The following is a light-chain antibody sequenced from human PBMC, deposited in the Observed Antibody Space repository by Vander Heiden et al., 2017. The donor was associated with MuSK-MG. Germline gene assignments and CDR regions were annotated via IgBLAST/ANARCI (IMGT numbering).Light chain of an antibody. J-gene: IGKJ4*01. CDR3: QQSDSTPST. V-gene: IGKV1-39*01. Sequence: DIQMTQSPSSLSASVGDRVTITCRASQSISSYLNWYQQKPGKAPKLLIYAASSLQSGVPSRFSGSGSGTDFTLTISSRQPEDFATYYCQQSDSTPSTFGGGTKVEIK. CDR1: QSISSY. CDR2: AAS.